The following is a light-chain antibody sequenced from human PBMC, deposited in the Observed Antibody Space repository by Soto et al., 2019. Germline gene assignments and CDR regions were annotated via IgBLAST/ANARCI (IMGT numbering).Light chain of an antibody. Sequence: QSALTQPASVAGSPGQSITISCTGTSGDVGGYDYVSWYQQHPGEAPKLIIYEVSGRPSGVSHRFSGSKSGNTASLTISGLRAEDEADYYCSSYTSSSTYVFGSGTKVTVL. CDR3: SSYTSSSTYV. V-gene: IGLV2-14*01. CDR2: EVS. CDR1: SGDVGGYDY. J-gene: IGLJ1*01.